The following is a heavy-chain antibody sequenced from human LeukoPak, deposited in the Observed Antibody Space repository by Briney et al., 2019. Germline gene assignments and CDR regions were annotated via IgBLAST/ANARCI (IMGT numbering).Heavy chain of an antibody. J-gene: IGHJ3*02. V-gene: IGHV4-59*08. D-gene: IGHD2-21*01. Sequence: SETLSLTCTVSGGSISGYYWTWIRQPPGKGLEWIGHIYYSGSTNYNPSLKSRVTISVDTSKNQFSLKLSSVTAADTAVYYCARLAYCGGDCYSNAFDIWGQGTMVTVSS. CDR1: GGSISGYY. CDR2: IYYSGST. CDR3: ARLAYCGGDCYSNAFDI.